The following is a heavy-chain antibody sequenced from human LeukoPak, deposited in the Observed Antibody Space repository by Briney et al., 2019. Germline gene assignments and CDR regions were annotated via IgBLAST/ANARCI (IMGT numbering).Heavy chain of an antibody. CDR2: ISYDGSNK. CDR1: GFTFSSYA. J-gene: IGHJ4*02. V-gene: IGHV3-30-3*01. D-gene: IGHD3-22*01. Sequence: GGSLRLSCAASGFTFSSYATHWVRQAPGKGLEWVAVISYDGSNKYYADSVKGRFTISRDNSKNTLYLQMNSLRAEDTAVYYCARSDSSGMYYFDYWGQGTLVTVSS. CDR3: ARSDSSGMYYFDY.